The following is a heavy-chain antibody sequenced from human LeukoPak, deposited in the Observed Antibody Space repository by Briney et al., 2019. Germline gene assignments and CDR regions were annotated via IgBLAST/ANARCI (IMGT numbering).Heavy chain of an antibody. Sequence: PSETLSLTCTVSGGSVSSGSDYWSWIRQPPGKGLEWIGHISYSGSTNYNPSLKSRVTISLDTSKNQLSLKLSSVTTADTAVYYCARGQAALWFGELWGQGTLATVSS. CDR3: ARGQAALWFGEL. J-gene: IGHJ4*02. V-gene: IGHV4-61*01. CDR2: ISYSGST. CDR1: GGSVSSGSDY. D-gene: IGHD3-10*01.